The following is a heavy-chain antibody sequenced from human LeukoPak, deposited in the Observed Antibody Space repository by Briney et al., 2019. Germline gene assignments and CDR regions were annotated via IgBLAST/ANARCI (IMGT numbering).Heavy chain of an antibody. V-gene: IGHV3-23*01. CDR2: ISGSGGST. CDR1: GFTFSNAW. J-gene: IGHJ4*02. CDR3: AKDPDILTGYYPD. D-gene: IGHD3-9*01. Sequence: GGSLRLSCAASGFTFSNAWMSWVRQAPGKGLEWVSAISGSGGSTYYADSVKGRFTISRDNSKNTLYLQMNSLRAEDTAVYYCAKDPDILTGYYPDWGQGTLVTVSS.